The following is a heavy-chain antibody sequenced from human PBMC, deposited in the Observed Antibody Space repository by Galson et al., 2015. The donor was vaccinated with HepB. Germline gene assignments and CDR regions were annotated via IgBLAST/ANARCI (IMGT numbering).Heavy chain of an antibody. Sequence: SLRLSCAASGFTFSSYAMHWVRQAPGKGLEWVAVISYDGSNKYYADSVKGRFTISRDNSKNTLYLQMNSLRAEDTAVYYCARGDYGGNSGGDYYGMDVWGQGTTVTVSS. V-gene: IGHV3-30-3*01. CDR1: GFTFSSYA. CDR2: ISYDGSNK. D-gene: IGHD4-23*01. J-gene: IGHJ6*02. CDR3: ARGDYGGNSGGDYYGMDV.